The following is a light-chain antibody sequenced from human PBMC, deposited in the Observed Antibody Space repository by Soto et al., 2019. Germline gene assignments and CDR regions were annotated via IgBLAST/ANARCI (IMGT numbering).Light chain of an antibody. V-gene: IGLV2-14*03. J-gene: IGLJ1*01. Sequence: QSVLTQPASVSDSPGQSITISCTGTSSDVGGSNFVSWYQQHPGKPPKLIIYDVANRPSGVSNRFSGSKSGSTASLIISRLQTEDEDDYYCVSYTSSTTYVFGTGTRSP. CDR3: VSYTSSTTYV. CDR1: SSDVGGSNF. CDR2: DVA.